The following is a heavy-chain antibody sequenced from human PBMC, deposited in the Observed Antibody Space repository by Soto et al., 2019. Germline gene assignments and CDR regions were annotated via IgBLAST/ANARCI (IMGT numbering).Heavy chain of an antibody. CDR1: GDSFTSYW. J-gene: IGHJ6*02. CDR2: IYPGDSDT. CDR3: ARLVGAFYYYYGMDV. D-gene: IGHD1-26*01. V-gene: IGHV5-51*01. Sequence: PXESLKISCKGSGDSFTSYWIGWVRQMPGKGLEWMGIIYPGDSDTRYSPSFQGQVTISADKSISTAYLQWSSLKASDTAMYYCARLVGAFYYYYGMDVWGQGATVTVSS.